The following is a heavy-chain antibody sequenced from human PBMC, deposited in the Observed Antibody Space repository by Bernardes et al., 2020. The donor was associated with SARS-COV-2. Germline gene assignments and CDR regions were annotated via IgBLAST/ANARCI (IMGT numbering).Heavy chain of an antibody. CDR2: IYYSGST. J-gene: IGHJ3*02. CDR3: ARAVPAAGRQAFDI. CDR1: GGSISRYY. D-gene: IGHD2-2*01. V-gene: IGHV4-59*01. Sequence: SEHLSRTCTVSGGSISRYYWSWLRQPPGKGLEWLGYIYYSGSTNYNPSLKSRVTISVDTSKNQFSLKLSSVTAADTAVYYCARAVPAAGRQAFDIWGQGTMVTVSS.